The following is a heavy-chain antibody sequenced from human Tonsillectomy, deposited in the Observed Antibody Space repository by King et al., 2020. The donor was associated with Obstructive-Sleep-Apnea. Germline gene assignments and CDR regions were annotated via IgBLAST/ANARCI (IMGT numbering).Heavy chain of an antibody. CDR1: GGSISSYY. V-gene: IGHV4-59*01. CDR2: IYYSGST. D-gene: IGHD6-13*01. J-gene: IGHJ5*02. Sequence: VQLQESGPGLVKPSETLSLTCTVSGGSISSYYWSWIRQPPGKGLEWIGYIYYSGSTNYNPSLKSRVTISVDTSKNQFSLKLSSVTAADTAVYYCARVTRDHSSSWYTWFDPWGQGTLVTVSS. CDR3: ARVTRDHSSSWYTWFDP.